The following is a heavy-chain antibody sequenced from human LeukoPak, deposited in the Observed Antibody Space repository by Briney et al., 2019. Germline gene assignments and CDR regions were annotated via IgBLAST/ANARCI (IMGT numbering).Heavy chain of an antibody. J-gene: IGHJ5*02. CDR2: IIPIFGTA. Sequence: SVKVSCKASGGTFSSYAISWVRQAPGQGLEWMGGIIPIFGTANYAQKFQGRVTITADESTSTAYMELSSLRSEDTAVYYCANTRAAGFAPPYLDPWGQGTLVTVSS. V-gene: IGHV1-69*01. CDR3: ANTRAAGFAPPYLDP. D-gene: IGHD6-13*01. CDR1: GGTFSSYA.